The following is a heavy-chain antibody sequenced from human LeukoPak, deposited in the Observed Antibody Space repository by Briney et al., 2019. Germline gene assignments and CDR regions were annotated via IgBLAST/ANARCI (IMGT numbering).Heavy chain of an antibody. D-gene: IGHD6-19*01. Sequence: ASVKVSCKASGYTFTGYYMHWARQAPGQGLEWMGWINPNSGGTNYAQKFQGWVTMTRDTSISTAYMELSRLRSDDTAVYYCARDGGAFVAGVERGFDYWGQGTLVTVSS. CDR1: GYTFTGYY. CDR2: INPNSGGT. CDR3: ARDGGAFVAGVERGFDY. V-gene: IGHV1-2*04. J-gene: IGHJ4*02.